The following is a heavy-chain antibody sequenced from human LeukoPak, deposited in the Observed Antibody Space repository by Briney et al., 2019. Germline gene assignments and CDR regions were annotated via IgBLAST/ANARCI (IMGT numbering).Heavy chain of an antibody. Sequence: GGSLRLSCAASGFTFSDYSMNWVRQAPGKGLEWVSNIRGSGEGLGSGVYYAAAVKGRVTISRDNAKSSLYLQMNSLSAEDTAFYDCARDGNWGFDYWGQGALVTVSS. CDR2: IRGSGEGLGSGV. CDR3: ARDGNWGFDY. CDR1: GFTFSDYS. V-gene: IGHV3-48*04. J-gene: IGHJ4*02. D-gene: IGHD7-27*01.